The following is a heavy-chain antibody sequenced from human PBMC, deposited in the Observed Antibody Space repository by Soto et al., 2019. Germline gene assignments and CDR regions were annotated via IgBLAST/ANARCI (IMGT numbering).Heavy chain of an antibody. CDR1: GYSFSSYW. D-gene: IGHD3-10*01. CDR3: ARSTNPFVGSGSSH. J-gene: IGHJ4*01. Sequence: GESLKISCKASGYSFSSYWILWVRQMPGKGLEWMGIIYPGDSDTRYSPSFQDQVTISADKSITTAYLQWSSLEASDTAIYYCARSTNPFVGSGSSHRGQGTLVTVSS. CDR2: IYPGDSDT. V-gene: IGHV5-51*01.